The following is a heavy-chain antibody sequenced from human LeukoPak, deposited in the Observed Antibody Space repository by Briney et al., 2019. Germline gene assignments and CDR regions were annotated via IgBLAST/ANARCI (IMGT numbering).Heavy chain of an antibody. V-gene: IGHV4-59*08. Sequence: SETLSLTCTVSGGSISSYYWSWIRQPPGKGLEWIGYIYYSESTNYNPSLKSRVTISVDTSKNQFSLKLTSVTAADTAVYYCARLNKPGRFDPWGQGTLVTVSS. CDR3: ARLNKPGRFDP. J-gene: IGHJ5*02. CDR2: IYYSEST. D-gene: IGHD1-14*01. CDR1: GGSISSYY.